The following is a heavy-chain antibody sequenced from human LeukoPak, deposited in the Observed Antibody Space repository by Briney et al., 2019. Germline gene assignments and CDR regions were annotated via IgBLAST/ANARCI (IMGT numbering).Heavy chain of an antibody. CDR2: INYGVSI. V-gene: IGHV4-34*01. CDR1: EMSFIAYK. Sequence: SGTLSLTCAVSEMSFIAYKWNWIRQSPGKGLEWICEINYGVSIKYTPSLEGRGTILIDTSKNKFSVKLTSVSAAETAVYYCARGFPPGSGSRGSHAFDIWGPGAMVTVSS. CDR3: ARGFPPGSGSRGSHAFDI. J-gene: IGHJ3*02. D-gene: IGHD6-19*01.